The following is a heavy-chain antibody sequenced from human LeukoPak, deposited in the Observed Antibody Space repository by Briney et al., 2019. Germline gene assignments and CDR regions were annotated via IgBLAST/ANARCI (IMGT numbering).Heavy chain of an antibody. Sequence: PSETLSLTCAVYGGSFSGYYWSWIRQPPGKGLEWIGEINHSGSTNYNPSLKSRVTISVDTSKNQFSLKLSSVTAADTAVYYCARDGYSYGNFDYWGQGTLVTVSS. V-gene: IGHV4-34*01. J-gene: IGHJ4*02. CDR1: GGSFSGYY. D-gene: IGHD5-18*01. CDR2: INHSGST. CDR3: ARDGYSYGNFDY.